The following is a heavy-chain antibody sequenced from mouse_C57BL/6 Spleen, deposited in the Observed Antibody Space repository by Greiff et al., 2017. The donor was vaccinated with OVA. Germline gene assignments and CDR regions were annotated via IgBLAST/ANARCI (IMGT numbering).Heavy chain of an antibody. J-gene: IGHJ3*01. D-gene: IGHD2-4*01. V-gene: IGHV1-76*01. CDR2: IYPGSGNT. Sequence: QVQLQQSGAELVRPGASVKLSCKASGYTFTDYYINWVKQRPGQGLEWIARIYPGSGNTYYNEKFKGKATLTAEKSSSTAYMQLSSLTSEDSAVYCCAREGDDYDWFAYWGQGTLVTVSA. CDR1: GYTFTDYY. CDR3: AREGDDYDWFAY.